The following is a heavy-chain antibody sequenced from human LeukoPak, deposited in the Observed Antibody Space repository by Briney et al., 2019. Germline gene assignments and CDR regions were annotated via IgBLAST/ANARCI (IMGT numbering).Heavy chain of an antibody. V-gene: IGHV4-59*12. CDR2: IYYSGST. CDR1: GGYISSYY. CDR3: ASPDSYDAFDI. D-gene: IGHD5-18*01. J-gene: IGHJ3*02. Sequence: SETLSLTCTVSGGYISSYYWSWIRQPPGKGLEWIGYIYYSGSTNYNPSLKSRVTISVDTSKNQFSLKPSSVTAADTAVYYCASPDSYDAFDIWGQGTMVTVSS.